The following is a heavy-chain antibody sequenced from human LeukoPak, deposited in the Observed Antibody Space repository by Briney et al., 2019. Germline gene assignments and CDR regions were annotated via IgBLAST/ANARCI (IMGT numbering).Heavy chain of an antibody. CDR3: AKVPNWNYLWFDP. CDR2: IYYSGST. D-gene: IGHD1-7*01. V-gene: IGHV4-59*12. Sequence: SETLSLTCTVSGGSISSYYWSWIRQPPGKGLEWIGYIYYSGSTNYNPSLKSRVTISVDTSKNQFSLKLSSVTAADTAVYYCAKVPNWNYLWFDPWGQGTLVTVSS. J-gene: IGHJ5*02. CDR1: GGSISSYY.